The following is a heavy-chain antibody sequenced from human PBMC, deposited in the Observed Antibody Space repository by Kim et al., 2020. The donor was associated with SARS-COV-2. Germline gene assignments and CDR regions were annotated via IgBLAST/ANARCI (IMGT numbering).Heavy chain of an antibody. Sequence: GGSLRLSCAVSGITVSGNYMNWVRQAPGKGLEWVSVVYSGGETYYADSVKDRFSISRDISNNNLYLQLNSLRAEDTAVYYCARDPTGGNLDAFDIWGQGTMVTVSS. CDR3: ARDPTGGNLDAFDI. J-gene: IGHJ3*02. CDR2: VYSGGET. V-gene: IGHV3-66*01. D-gene: IGHD1-1*01. CDR1: GITVSGNY.